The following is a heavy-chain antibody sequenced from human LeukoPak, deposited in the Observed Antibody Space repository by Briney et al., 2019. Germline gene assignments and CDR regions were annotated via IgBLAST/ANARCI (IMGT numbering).Heavy chain of an antibody. D-gene: IGHD4-17*01. CDR1: GFTFSSYA. CDR2: ISYDGSNK. J-gene: IGHJ4*02. Sequence: GGSLRLSCAASGFTFSSYAMHWVRQAPGKGLEWVAVISYDGSNKYYADSVKGRFTISRDNSKNTLYLQMNSLRAEDTAVYYCARGHSAGYGDYVFLDYWGQGTLVTVSS. CDR3: ARGHSAGYGDYVFLDY. V-gene: IGHV3-30-3*01.